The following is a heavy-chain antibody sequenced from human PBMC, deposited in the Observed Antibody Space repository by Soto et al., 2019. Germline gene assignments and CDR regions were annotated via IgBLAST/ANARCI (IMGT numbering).Heavy chain of an antibody. Sequence: QITLKESGPALVKPTQTLTLTCTFSGFSLSTSGVAVAWIRRPPGKALQWLALIFWDDDKRSSPSLKSRPTITKDTSKNQVVLTPTNMDPLDTATYFCAHSPVANYNYDSYWFDYWGQGTLVTVSS. CDR1: GFSLSTSGVA. V-gene: IGHV2-5*02. D-gene: IGHD3-10*01. CDR2: IFWDDDK. CDR3: AHSPVANYNYDSYWFDY. J-gene: IGHJ4*02.